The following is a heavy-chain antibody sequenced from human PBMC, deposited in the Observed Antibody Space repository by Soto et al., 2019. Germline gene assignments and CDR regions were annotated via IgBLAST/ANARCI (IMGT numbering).Heavy chain of an antibody. Sequence: QVQLVQSGTEVKKPGASVMVSCKAPGYTFTDYGISWVRQDPGQGLEWMGWTSTYNVNTNYAQKFQGRVSMSTATSPITAYMALRRLRSDEPAVYFFVRDRVATRGGDSWGQGTLVTVSS. V-gene: IGHV1-18*01. D-gene: IGHD3-10*01. J-gene: IGHJ5*01. CDR1: GYTFTDYG. CDR2: TSTYNVNT. CDR3: VRDRVATRGGDS.